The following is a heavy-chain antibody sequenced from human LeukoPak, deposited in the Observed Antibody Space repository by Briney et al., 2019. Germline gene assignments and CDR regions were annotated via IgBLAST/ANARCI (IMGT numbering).Heavy chain of an antibody. D-gene: IGHD3-10*01. CDR1: GASITSYY. Sequence: PSETLSLTCAVSGASITSYYWTWIRQPPGKGLEWIGYIYHTGNIKYNPSLNSRVTISIDTSKNQFSLKLSSVTAADTAVYYCARADYYGSGSSFAWGQGTLVTVSS. CDR3: ARADYYGSGSSFA. J-gene: IGHJ5*02. V-gene: IGHV4-59*08. CDR2: IYHTGNI.